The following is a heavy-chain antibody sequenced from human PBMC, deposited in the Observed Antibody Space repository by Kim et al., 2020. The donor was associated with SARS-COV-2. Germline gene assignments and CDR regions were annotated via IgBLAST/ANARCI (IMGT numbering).Heavy chain of an antibody. Sequence: GGSLRLSCAASGFTFDDYAMHWVRQAPGKGLEWVSGISWNSGSIGYADSVKGRFTISRDNAKNSLYLQMNSLRAEDTALYYCAKTGYCSGGSCYGIDYWGQGTLVTVSS. CDR2: ISWNSGSI. CDR3: AKTGYCSGGSCYGIDY. CDR1: GFTFDDYA. J-gene: IGHJ4*02. V-gene: IGHV3-9*01. D-gene: IGHD2-15*01.